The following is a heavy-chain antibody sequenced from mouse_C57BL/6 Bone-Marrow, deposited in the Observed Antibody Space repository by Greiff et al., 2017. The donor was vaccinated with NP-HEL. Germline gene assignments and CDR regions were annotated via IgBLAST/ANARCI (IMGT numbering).Heavy chain of an antibody. CDR3: AREGNYRWYFDV. CDR2: ISYDGSN. V-gene: IGHV3-6*01. J-gene: IGHJ1*03. Sequence: VQLKQSGPGLVKPSQSLSLTCSVTGYSITSGYYWNWIRQFPGNKLEWMGYISYDGSNNYNPSLKNRISITRDTSKNQFFLKLNSVTTEDTATYYCAREGNYRWYFDVWGTGTTVTVSS. CDR1: GYSITSGYY. D-gene: IGHD2-1*01.